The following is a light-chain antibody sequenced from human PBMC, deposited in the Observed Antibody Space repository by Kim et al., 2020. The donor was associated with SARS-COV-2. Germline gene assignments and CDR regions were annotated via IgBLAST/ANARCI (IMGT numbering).Light chain of an antibody. J-gene: IGKJ4*01. V-gene: IGKV3-15*01. CDR3: QQYNDGPLLT. CDR1: QSVRNN. CDR2: GAS. Sequence: IVMTQSPATLSVSPGERVTLSCRASQSVRNNLAWYQQRPGQAPRLLIYGASTRATDVSDRFSGSGSGTEFTLTIRSLQSEDLAVYYCQQYNDGPLLTFGGGTKLEI.